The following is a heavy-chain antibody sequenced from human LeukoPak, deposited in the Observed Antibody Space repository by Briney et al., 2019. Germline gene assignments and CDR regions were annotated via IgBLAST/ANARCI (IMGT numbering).Heavy chain of an antibody. V-gene: IGHV3-74*01. CDR1: GFTFSTYW. Sequence: GGSLRLSCAASGFTFSTYWMHWVRQAPGKGLLWVSRINGGSSSSYADSVKGRFTISRDNAKNTLYLQMNSLRVEDTAVYYCARDRSSSWSFDSWGQGTLVTVSS. J-gene: IGHJ4*02. D-gene: IGHD6-13*01. CDR3: ARDRSSSWSFDS. CDR2: INGGSSS.